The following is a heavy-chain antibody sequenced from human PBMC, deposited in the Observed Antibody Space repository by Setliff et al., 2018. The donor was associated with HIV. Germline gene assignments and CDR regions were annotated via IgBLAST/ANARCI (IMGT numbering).Heavy chain of an antibody. CDR1: GDSISTDY. CDR3: ARDTMAKAGTTPFSYYYYMDV. CDR2: IYNSAST. J-gene: IGHJ6*03. D-gene: IGHD3-10*01. V-gene: IGHV4-4*09. Sequence: SETLSLTCTVSGDSISTDYWTWIRQPPGKGLEWIGYIYNSASTSYNPSLKSRVTISVDTSKNQFSLKLSSVTAADTAVYYCARDTMAKAGTTPFSYYYYMDVWGNGTTVTVSS.